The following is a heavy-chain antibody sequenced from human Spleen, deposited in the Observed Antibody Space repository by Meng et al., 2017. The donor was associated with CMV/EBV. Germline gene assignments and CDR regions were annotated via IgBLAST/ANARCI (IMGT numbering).Heavy chain of an antibody. CDR2: ISWDGGRT. J-gene: IGHJ4*02. D-gene: IGHD6-19*01. Sequence: GESLKISCAASGFSFSTYSLNWVRQAPGKGLEWVSLISWDGGRTYYADSVKGRFTISRDNSKNSLYLEMNSLKTEDTALYYCAKDKHTSGWPYYFDYWGQGTLVTVSS. CDR3: AKDKHTSGWPYYFDY. V-gene: IGHV3-43*01. CDR1: GFSFSTYS.